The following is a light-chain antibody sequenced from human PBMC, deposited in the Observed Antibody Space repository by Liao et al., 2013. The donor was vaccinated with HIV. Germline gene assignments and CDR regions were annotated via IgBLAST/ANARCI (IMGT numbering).Light chain of an antibody. J-gene: IGLJ2*01. V-gene: IGLV3-1*01. CDR3: QAWDTTTDVA. CDR1: KLGDKY. Sequence: SYELTQPPSVSVSPGQTASITCSGDKLGDKYACWYQQKPGQSPVLVIYQDNKRPSGIPERFSGSNSGNTATLTISGTQALDEADYYCQAWDTTTDVAFGGGTKLTVL. CDR2: QDN.